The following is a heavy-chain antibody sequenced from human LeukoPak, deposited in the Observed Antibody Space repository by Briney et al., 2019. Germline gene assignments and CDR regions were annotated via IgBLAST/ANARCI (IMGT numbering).Heavy chain of an antibody. CDR1: GFTFSSYA. J-gene: IGHJ6*03. Sequence: GSLRLSCAASGFTFSSYAMSWIRQPPGKGLEWIGEINHSGSTNYNPSLKSRVTISVDTSKNQFSLKLSSVTAADAAVYYCARVSGPRGSSTTVENYYYYMDVWGKGTTVTTSS. V-gene: IGHV4-34*01. CDR3: ARVSGPRGSSTTVENYYYYMDV. CDR2: INHSGST. D-gene: IGHD1-26*01.